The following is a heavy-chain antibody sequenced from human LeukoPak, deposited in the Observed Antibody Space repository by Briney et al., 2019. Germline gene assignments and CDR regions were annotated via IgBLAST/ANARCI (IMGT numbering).Heavy chain of an antibody. CDR1: GYTFTSYD. CDR3: ARGYYDILTGYTPLGY. J-gene: IGHJ4*02. Sequence: GASVTVSCKASGYTFTSYDINWVRQATGQGLEWMGWMNPNSGNTGYAQKFQGRVTITRNTSISTAYMELSSLRSEDTAVYYCARGYYDILTGYTPLGYWGQGTLVTVSS. V-gene: IGHV1-8*03. CDR2: MNPNSGNT. D-gene: IGHD3-9*01.